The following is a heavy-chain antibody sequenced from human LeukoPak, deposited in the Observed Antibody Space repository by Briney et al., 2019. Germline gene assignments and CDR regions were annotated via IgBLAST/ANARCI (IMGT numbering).Heavy chain of an antibody. D-gene: IGHD3-10*01. Sequence: ASVKVSCKASGYTFTSYYMHWVRQAPGQGLEWMGIINPSGGSTSYAQKFQGRVTMTRDMSTSTVYMELSSLRSEDTAVYYCARAGISDYYGSGSYWGSWGQGTLVTVSS. J-gene: IGHJ5*02. CDR2: INPSGGST. CDR1: GYTFTSYY. CDR3: ARAGISDYYGSGSYWGS. V-gene: IGHV1-46*01.